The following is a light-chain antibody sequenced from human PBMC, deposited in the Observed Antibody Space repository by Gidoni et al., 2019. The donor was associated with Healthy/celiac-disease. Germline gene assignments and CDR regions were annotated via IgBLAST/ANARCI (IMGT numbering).Light chain of an antibody. CDR1: QSVSSN. Sequence: EIVMTQSPATLSVSPGERATLSCRASQSVSSNLAWYQQKPGQAPRLLIYGASTRATGIPARFSGSGSGTESTLTISSLQSEDFAVYYCQQYNNWPLYTFXQXTKLEIK. J-gene: IGKJ2*01. V-gene: IGKV3-15*01. CDR2: GAS. CDR3: QQYNNWPLYT.